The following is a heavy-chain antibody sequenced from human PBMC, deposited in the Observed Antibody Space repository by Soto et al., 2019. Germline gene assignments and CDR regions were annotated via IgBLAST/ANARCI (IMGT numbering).Heavy chain of an antibody. CDR2: INPNSGGT. D-gene: IGHD3-10*01. J-gene: IGHJ5*02. Sequence: ASVKVSCKASGYTFTGYYMHWVRQAPGQGLEWMGWINPNSGGTNYAQKFQGWVTMTRDTSISTAYMELSRLRSDDTAVCYCARYSRPYGSGSYWFDPWGQGTLVTVSS. CDR1: GYTFTGYY. V-gene: IGHV1-2*04. CDR3: ARYSRPYGSGSYWFDP.